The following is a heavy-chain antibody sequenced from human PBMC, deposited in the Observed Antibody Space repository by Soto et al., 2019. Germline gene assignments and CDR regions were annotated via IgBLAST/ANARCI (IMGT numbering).Heavy chain of an antibody. Sequence: PSETLSLTCTVSGGSISSGGYYWSWIRQHPGKGLEWIGYIYYSGSTYYNPSLKSRVTISVDTSKNQFSLKLSSVTAADTAVYYCARDPQSPHYGMDVWGQGTTVTVSS. V-gene: IGHV4-31*03. CDR3: ARDPQSPHYGMDV. CDR2: IYYSGST. J-gene: IGHJ6*02. CDR1: GGSISSGGYY.